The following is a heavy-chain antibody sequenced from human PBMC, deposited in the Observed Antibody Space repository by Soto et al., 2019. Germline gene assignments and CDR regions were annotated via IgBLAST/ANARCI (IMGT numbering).Heavy chain of an antibody. D-gene: IGHD5-12*01. V-gene: IGHV4-34*01. CDR1: GGSFTGYY. J-gene: IGHJ4*02. CDR3: TRGQEGVVATH. CDR2: VKDGGVT. Sequence: QVQLQQWGAGLLKPSETLSLTCAVNGGSFTGYYWSWVRQPPGKGLEWIGEVKDGGVTNYSPSLRSRVTISSDAPKKQFSLKVTSVTAAVTAVYYCTRGQEGVVATHWDQGTLVTVSS.